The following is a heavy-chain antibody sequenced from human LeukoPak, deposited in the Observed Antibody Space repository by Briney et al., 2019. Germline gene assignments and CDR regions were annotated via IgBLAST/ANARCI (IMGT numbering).Heavy chain of an antibody. Sequence: GGSLRLSCAASGFTFNNYWMTWVSQAPGKGLEWVATIKHDGRDKHYVDSVKGRFAISRDNANNSVHLQMNSLRAEDTAVYFCARSYTASGYYYGVAYWGQGTLVSVSS. J-gene: IGHJ4*02. CDR2: IKHDGRDK. D-gene: IGHD3-22*01. CDR3: ARSYTASGYYYGVAY. CDR1: GFTFNNYW. V-gene: IGHV3-7*01.